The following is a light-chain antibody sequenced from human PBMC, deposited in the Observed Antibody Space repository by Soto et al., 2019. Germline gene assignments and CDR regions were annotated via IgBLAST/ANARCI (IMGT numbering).Light chain of an antibody. CDR2: EVS. J-gene: IGLJ2*01. V-gene: IGLV2-8*01. Sequence: QSALTQPPSASGSPGQSVTISCTGTRSDVGGYNYVSWYQQHPGKAPKVMMYEVSKRPSGVPDRFSGSKSGNTASLTVSGLQAEDEADYYCSSYGGTNSLKVFGGGTQLTVL. CDR3: SSYGGTNSLKV. CDR1: RSDVGGYNY.